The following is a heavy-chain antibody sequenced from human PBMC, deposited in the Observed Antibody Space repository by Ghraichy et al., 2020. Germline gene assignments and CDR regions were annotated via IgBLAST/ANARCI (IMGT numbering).Heavy chain of an antibody. Sequence: GGSLRLSCAASGFTFSSYSMNWVRQAPGKGLEWVSYISSSSSTIYYADSVKGRFTISRDNAKNSLYLQMNSLRDEDTAVYYCARDYGHVAHYVYGGNPNAFDIWGQGTMVTVSS. CDR1: GFTFSSYS. CDR2: ISSSSSTI. J-gene: IGHJ3*02. V-gene: IGHV3-48*02. CDR3: ARDYGHVAHYVYGGNPNAFDI. D-gene: IGHD4-23*01.